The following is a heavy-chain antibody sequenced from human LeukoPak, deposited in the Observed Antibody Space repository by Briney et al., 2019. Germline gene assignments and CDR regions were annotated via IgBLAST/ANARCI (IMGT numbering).Heavy chain of an antibody. V-gene: IGHV4-59*01. CDR2: IYYSGST. CDR1: GGSISNYF. CDR3: ATYTNRLHY. J-gene: IGHJ4*02. D-gene: IGHD2-8*01. Sequence: SETLSLTCTVSGGSISNYFWSWIRQPPGKGLEWIGYIYYSGSTNYNPSLKSRVTISVDTSKNQFSLKLSSVTAADTAVYYCATYTNRLHYWGQGILVTVSS.